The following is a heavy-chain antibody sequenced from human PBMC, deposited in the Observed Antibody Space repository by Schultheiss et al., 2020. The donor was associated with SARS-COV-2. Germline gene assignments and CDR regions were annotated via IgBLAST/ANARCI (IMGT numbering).Heavy chain of an antibody. D-gene: IGHD6-13*01. CDR1: GGSISSGGYY. CDR2: IYYSGST. Sequence: SETLSITCTVSGGSISSGGYYWTWIRQHPGKGLEWIGYIYYSGSTYYNPSLTSRVAISLDTSKNQFSLKLSSVTAADTAVYYCAGVSLGYSSSHIDYWGQGTLVTVSS. J-gene: IGHJ4*02. CDR3: AGVSLGYSSSHIDY. V-gene: IGHV4-31*03.